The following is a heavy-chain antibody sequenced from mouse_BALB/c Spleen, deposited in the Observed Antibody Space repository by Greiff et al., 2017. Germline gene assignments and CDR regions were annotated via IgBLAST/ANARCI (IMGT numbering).Heavy chain of an antibody. V-gene: IGHV1-14*01. Sequence: EVQLQQSGPELVKPGASVKMSCKASGYTFTSYVMHWVKQKPGQGLEWIGYINPYNDGTKYNEKFKGKATLTADKSSSTAYMQLSSLTSENSAVYFCARGSAYYDYGDAMDYWGQGTSVTVSS. CDR1: GYTFTSYV. CDR2: INPYNDGT. D-gene: IGHD2-4*01. CDR3: ARGSAYYDYGDAMDY. J-gene: IGHJ4*01.